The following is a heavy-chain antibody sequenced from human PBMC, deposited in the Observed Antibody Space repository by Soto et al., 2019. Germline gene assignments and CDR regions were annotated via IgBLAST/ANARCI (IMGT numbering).Heavy chain of an antibody. V-gene: IGHV3-21*01. J-gene: IGHJ6*02. CDR3: ARVYYDFWSGYHRSDYYGMDV. CDR1: GFTFSSYS. D-gene: IGHD3-3*01. CDR2: ISSSSSYK. Sequence: GGSLRLSCAASGFTFSSYSMNWVRQAPGKGLEWVSSISSSSSYKYYADSVKGRFTISRDNAKNSLYLQMNSLRAEDTAVYYCARVYYDFWSGYHRSDYYGMDVWGQGTTVTVSS.